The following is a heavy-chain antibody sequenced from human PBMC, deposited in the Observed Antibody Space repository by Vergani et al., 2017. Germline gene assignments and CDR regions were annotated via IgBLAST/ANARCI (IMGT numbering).Heavy chain of an antibody. D-gene: IGHD6-13*01. CDR2: LRYDGSNK. CDR3: ARAAEGTAYSSSWYGEPVDY. V-gene: IGHV3-30*02. J-gene: IGHJ4*02. CDR1: GFTFSSYG. Sequence: QVQLVESGGGVVQPGGSLRLSCAASGFTFSSYGMHWVRQAPGKGLEWVAFLRYDGSNKNYADSVKGRFTISRDNAKNSLYLQMNSLRAEDTAVYYGARAAEGTAYSSSWYGEPVDYWGQGTLVTVSS.